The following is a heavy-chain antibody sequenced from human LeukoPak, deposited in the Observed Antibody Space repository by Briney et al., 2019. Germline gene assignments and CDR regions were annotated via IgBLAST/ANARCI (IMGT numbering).Heavy chain of an antibody. Sequence: SETLSLTCTVSVGSISNYFWSWIRQPAGKGLEWIGRVFTTGSTDYNPSLKSRVTMSVDTSKNQFSLKLTSVTAADTAVYYCARQSRDYDGSGFYHDYWVQGTLVTVSS. J-gene: IGHJ4*02. V-gene: IGHV4-4*07. CDR2: VFTTGST. D-gene: IGHD3-22*01. CDR3: ARQSRDYDGSGFYHDY. CDR1: VGSISNYF.